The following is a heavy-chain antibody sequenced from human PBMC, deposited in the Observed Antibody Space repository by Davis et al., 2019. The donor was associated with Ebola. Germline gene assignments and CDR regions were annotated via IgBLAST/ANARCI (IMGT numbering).Heavy chain of an antibody. CDR2: IIASDGST. CDR3: ARDSPLSLYYFDY. V-gene: IGHV3-23*01. D-gene: IGHD5/OR15-5a*01. Sequence: GESLKISCAASGFTFKNYAMNWVRQVAGKGLEWVSSIIASDGSTLSADSVKGRFTISRDNANNTLYLQMDSLRAEDTAVYYCARDSPLSLYYFDYWGQGTLVTVSS. CDR1: GFTFKNYA. J-gene: IGHJ4*02.